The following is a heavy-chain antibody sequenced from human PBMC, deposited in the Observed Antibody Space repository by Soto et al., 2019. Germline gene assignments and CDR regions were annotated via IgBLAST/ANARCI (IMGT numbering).Heavy chain of an antibody. Sequence: LTCAVHGGSFSGFYWTWIRQPPGKGLEWIGEINHSGSSNYDPPLKSRVTMSLDTSRNQFSLSLNSVTAADTAVYYCARMAGPWYFDLWGRGTLVTVSS. J-gene: IGHJ2*01. CDR1: GGSFSGFY. V-gene: IGHV4-34*01. CDR3: ARMAGPWYFDL. CDR2: INHSGSS.